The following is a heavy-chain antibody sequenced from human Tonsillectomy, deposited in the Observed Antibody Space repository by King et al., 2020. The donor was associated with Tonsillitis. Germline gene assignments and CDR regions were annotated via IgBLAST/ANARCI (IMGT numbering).Heavy chain of an antibody. J-gene: IGHJ4*02. Sequence: QLQESGPGLVKPSETLSLTCTVSGGSISSYYWSWIRQPAGKGLEWIGRFYTSGSTNYNPAHKSRVTMSVDTSKNQFSLKLSSVTAADTAVYYCARDWDYGSGSASLDYWGQGTLVTVSS. CDR3: ARDWDYGSGSASLDY. V-gene: IGHV4-4*07. CDR1: GGSISSYY. CDR2: FYTSGST. D-gene: IGHD3-10*01.